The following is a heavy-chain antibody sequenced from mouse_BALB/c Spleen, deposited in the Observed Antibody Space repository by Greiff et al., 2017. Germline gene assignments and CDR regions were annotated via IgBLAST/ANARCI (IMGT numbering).Heavy chain of an antibody. J-gene: IGHJ3*01. CDR3: ARWGITTGFAY. CDR1: GYSITSDYA. D-gene: IGHD2-4*01. V-gene: IGHV3-2*02. CDR2: ISYSGST. Sequence: DVQLQESGPGLVKPSQSLSLTCTVTGYSITSDYAWNWIRQFPGNKLEWMGYISYSGSTSYNPSLKSLISITRDTSKNQFFLQLNSVTTEDTATYYCARWGITTGFAYWGQGTLVTVSA.